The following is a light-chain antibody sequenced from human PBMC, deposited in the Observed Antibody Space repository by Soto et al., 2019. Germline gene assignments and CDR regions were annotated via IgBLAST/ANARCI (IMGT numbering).Light chain of an antibody. CDR3: QQYNNWPYS. CDR2: ATS. Sequence: EIVLTQSPGTLSLSPGERATLSCRASQSVGSSYLAWYQQKPGQAPRLLIYATSCRATGIPDRFSGSGSGTDFTLTISGLQSEDSAVYFCQQYNNWPYSFGQGTRLEIK. J-gene: IGKJ5*01. CDR1: QSVGSSY. V-gene: IGKV3-20*01.